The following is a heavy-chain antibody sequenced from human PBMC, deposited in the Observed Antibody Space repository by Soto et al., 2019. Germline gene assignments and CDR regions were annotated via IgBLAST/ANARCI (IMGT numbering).Heavy chain of an antibody. J-gene: IGHJ6*02. Sequence: SETLSLTCTVSGGSISSSSYYWGWIRQPPGKGLEWIGSIYYSGSTYYNPSLKSRVTISVDTSKNQFSLKLSSVTAADTAVYYCASLWPPYYDFWSGYYSTLNYYYYGMDVWGQGTTVTVSS. CDR3: ASLWPPYYDFWSGYYSTLNYYYYGMDV. V-gene: IGHV4-39*01. CDR2: IYYSGST. CDR1: GGSISSSSYY. D-gene: IGHD3-3*01.